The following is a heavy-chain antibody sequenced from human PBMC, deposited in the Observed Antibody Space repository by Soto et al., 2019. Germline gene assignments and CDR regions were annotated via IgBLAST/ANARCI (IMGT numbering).Heavy chain of an antibody. D-gene: IGHD3-16*01. CDR3: AKDLILSGSYLFDY. CDR2: ISGSGGST. Sequence: AGCSLRLSCAASGFTFSSYAMNLVRQAPGKGLEWASAISGSGGSTYYADSVKGRFTISRDNSKITLYLQMNSLRAEDTVVYYCAKDLILSGSYLFDYWGQGTLVTVSS. V-gene: IGHV3-23*01. J-gene: IGHJ4*02. CDR1: GFTFSSYA.